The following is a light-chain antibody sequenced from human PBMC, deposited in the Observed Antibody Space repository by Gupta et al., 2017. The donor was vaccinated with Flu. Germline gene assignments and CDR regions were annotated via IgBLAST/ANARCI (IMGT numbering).Light chain of an antibody. CDR3: CSYAGNSTLV. CDR1: SSDIGSYDL. CDR2: DIS. J-gene: IGLJ3*02. V-gene: IGLV2-23*02. Sequence: SITISCSGTSSDIGSYDLVSWYQQHPGKAPKLMIYDISERPSGVSNHFSGSKSGSTASLTISGLQAEDEADYYCCSYAGNSTLVFGGGTKLTVL.